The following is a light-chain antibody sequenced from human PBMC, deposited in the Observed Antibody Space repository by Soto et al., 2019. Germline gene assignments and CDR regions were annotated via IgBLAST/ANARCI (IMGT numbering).Light chain of an antibody. V-gene: IGKV3-11*01. J-gene: IGKJ1*01. Sequence: EIELTQSPATLSLSPGERATLSCRASQSVSSFLAWYQQKPGQAPRLLIYDASSRATGIPARFSGSGSGTDFTLTISSLEPEDFAVYYCHQRSNWPRTFGQGTKV. CDR3: HQRSNWPRT. CDR1: QSVSSF. CDR2: DAS.